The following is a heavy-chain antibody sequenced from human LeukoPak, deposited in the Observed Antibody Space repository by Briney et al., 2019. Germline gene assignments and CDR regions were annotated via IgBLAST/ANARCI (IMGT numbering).Heavy chain of an antibody. CDR1: GYTFTSYD. CDR2: MNPNSGNT. V-gene: IGHV1-8*02. J-gene: IGHJ4*02. Sequence: ASVKVSCKASGYTFTSYDINWVRQATGQGLEWMGWMNPNSGNTGYAQKFQGRVTMTRNTSISTAYMELSSLRSEDTAVYYCNAYGSSSGGSFDYWGQGTLVTVSS. D-gene: IGHD6-6*01. CDR3: NAYGSSSGGSFDY.